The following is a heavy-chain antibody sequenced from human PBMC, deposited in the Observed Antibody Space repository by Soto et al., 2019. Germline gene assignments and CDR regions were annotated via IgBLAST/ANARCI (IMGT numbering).Heavy chain of an antibody. CDR1: RYSFTSYW. CDR3: AKVGASGWTYYYGMDV. V-gene: IGHV5-51*01. CDR2: IYPGDSDT. D-gene: IGHD6-25*01. J-gene: IGHJ6*02. Sequence: PGESLNIFCKGSRYSFTSYWIGWVRQMPGKGMEWMGIIYPGDSDTRYSPSFQGQVTISADKSISTAYLQMNSLRADDTAMYYCAKVGASGWTYYYGMDVWGQGTTVTVSS.